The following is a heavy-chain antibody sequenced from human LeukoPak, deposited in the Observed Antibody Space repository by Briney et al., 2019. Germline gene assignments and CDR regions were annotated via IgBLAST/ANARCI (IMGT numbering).Heavy chain of an antibody. J-gene: IGHJ4*02. CDR1: GGSISSYY. CDR3: ARGHDFWSFDY. V-gene: IGHV4-59*01. CDR2: IYYSGST. Sequence: NPSETLSLTCTVSGGSISSYYWSWIRQPPGKGLEWIGYIYYSGSTNYNPSLKSRVTISVDTSKNQFSLKLSSVTAADTAVYYCARGHDFWSFDYWGQGTLVTVSS. D-gene: IGHD3-3*01.